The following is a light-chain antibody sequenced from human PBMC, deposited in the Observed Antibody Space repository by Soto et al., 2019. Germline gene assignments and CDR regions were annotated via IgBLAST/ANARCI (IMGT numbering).Light chain of an antibody. Sequence: DIQMTQSPSTLPASVGDRVTLTCLASQTISGYLAWYQQKPGKAPELLIYAASYLGNGVPSRFSGSGSGTYFTLTISSLQPDDLATYYCQQSYTSLLTFGGGTKVDIK. J-gene: IGKJ4*01. CDR1: QTISGY. V-gene: IGKV1-39*01. CDR3: QQSYTSLLT. CDR2: AAS.